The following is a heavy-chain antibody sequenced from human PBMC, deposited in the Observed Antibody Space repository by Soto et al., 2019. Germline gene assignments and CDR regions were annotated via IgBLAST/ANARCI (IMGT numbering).Heavy chain of an antibody. V-gene: IGHV4-39*01. D-gene: IGHD1-1*01. CDR3: ATVPLVGTTPYYFDY. J-gene: IGHJ4*02. Sequence: QLQESGPGLVQPSETLSLTCTVSGGSFDSTSYYWAWVRQPPGKGLEWLAYIYYSGSTYYNPSLKRRVTIFLDTSRNQVSLRLSSVTAADTAVYYCATVPLVGTTPYYFDYWGQGALVTVSS. CDR1: GGSFDSTSYY. CDR2: IYYSGST.